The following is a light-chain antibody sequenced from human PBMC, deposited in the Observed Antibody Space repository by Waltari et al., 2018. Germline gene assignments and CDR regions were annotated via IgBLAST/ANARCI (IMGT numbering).Light chain of an antibody. V-gene: IGLV3-21*04. Sequence: SYVLTQPPSVSVAPGETARITCGGDNIGSYSVRWYQQKPGKAPVLVIFYDSDRPSGIPERFSGSNSGNTATLTITRFEAGDEANYYCQVWHAAIDPGVFGTGTEVSVL. CDR2: YDS. CDR3: QVWHAAIDPGV. CDR1: NIGSYS. J-gene: IGLJ1*01.